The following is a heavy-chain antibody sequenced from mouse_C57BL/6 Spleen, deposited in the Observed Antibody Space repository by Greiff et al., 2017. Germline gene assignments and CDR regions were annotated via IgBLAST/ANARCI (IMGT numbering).Heavy chain of an antibody. CDR2: INYDGSST. CDR1: GFTFSDYY. Sequence: DVQLQESEGGLVQPGSSMKLSCTASGFTFSDYYMAWVRQVPEKGLEWVANINYDGSSTYYLDSLKSRFIISRDNAKNILYLQMSSLKSEDTATYYCARDNDGYSSFAYWGQGTLVTVSA. J-gene: IGHJ3*01. CDR3: ARDNDGYSSFAY. D-gene: IGHD2-3*01. V-gene: IGHV5-16*01.